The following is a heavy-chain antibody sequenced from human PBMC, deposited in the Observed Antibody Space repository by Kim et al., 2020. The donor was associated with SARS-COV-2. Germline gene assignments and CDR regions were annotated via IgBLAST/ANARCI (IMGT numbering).Heavy chain of an antibody. CDR1: GFTFSDYA. D-gene: IGHD3-10*02. CDR2: IRYDGTYT. V-gene: IGHV3-30-3*01. CDR3: AKDQTMFRSSHYGLDV. Sequence: GGSLRLSCAASGFTFSDYAIHWVRQAPGKGLEWLAGIRYDGTYTFYADSVKGRFTISRDDPKNTLYLEMNSLTTDDTAVYYCAKDQTMFRSSHYGLDVWGQGTTVAVSS. J-gene: IGHJ6*01.